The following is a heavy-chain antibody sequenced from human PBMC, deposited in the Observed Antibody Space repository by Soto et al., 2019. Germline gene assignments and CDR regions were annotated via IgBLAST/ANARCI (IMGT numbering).Heavy chain of an antibody. CDR3: VSWVSALFDS. D-gene: IGHD6-13*01. Sequence: GGSLRLSCAASRFTSGYHAMNWVRQAPGKGLEWVSTISSNGENTHYADSVKGRFIISSDNSSNTVALQMNSLRVEDTAIYYCVSWVSALFDSWAQGTLVTVSS. CDR1: RFTSGYHA. J-gene: IGHJ4*01. V-gene: IGHV3-23*01. CDR2: ISSNGENT.